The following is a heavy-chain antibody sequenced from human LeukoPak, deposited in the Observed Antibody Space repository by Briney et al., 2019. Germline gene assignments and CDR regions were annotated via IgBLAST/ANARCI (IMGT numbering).Heavy chain of an antibody. J-gene: IGHJ4*02. CDR1: GYRFTSSW. Sequence: GESLKISCKGSGYRFTSSWIGWVRQMPGKGLEWMGIIYAGDSDTRYSPSFQGQVTISADKSVSTAYLQWSSLKASDTAMYYCARGGGGWYSYFDYWGQGTLVSVSS. CDR2: IYAGDSDT. CDR3: ARGGGGWYSYFDY. V-gene: IGHV5-51*01. D-gene: IGHD6-19*01.